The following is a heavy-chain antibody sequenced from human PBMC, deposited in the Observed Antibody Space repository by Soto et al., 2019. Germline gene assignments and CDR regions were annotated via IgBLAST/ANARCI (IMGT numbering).Heavy chain of an antibody. J-gene: IGHJ4*02. V-gene: IGHV1-18*01. Sequence: QVQLVQSGAEVKKPGASVKVSCKASGYTFTSYGISWVRQAPGQGLEWMGWISAYNGNTKNAQKLQGRVTMTTDTAPSTAYMELRSLRSHDTAVHYCARDSPPVDYWGQGTLVTVSS. CDR2: ISAYNGNT. CDR1: GYTFTSYG. CDR3: ARDSPPVDY.